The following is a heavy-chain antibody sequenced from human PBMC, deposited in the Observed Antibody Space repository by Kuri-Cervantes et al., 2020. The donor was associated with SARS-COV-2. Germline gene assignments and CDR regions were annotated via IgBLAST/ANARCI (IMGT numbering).Heavy chain of an antibody. CDR1: GYNYDTYW. CDR3: ARRTGGRLGAVGDF. Sequence: GESLKISCQGSGYNYDTYWIGWVRQMSGKGLEWMGIIFPRDSETRHSPAFQGQVTISVDKSTSTVYLQWSSLKASDTAIYYCARRTGGRLGAVGDFWGQGTRVTVSS. D-gene: IGHD2-8*02. J-gene: IGHJ4*02. CDR2: IFPRDSET. V-gene: IGHV5-51*01.